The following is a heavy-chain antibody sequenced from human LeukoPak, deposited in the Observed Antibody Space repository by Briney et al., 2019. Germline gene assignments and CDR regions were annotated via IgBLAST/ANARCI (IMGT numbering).Heavy chain of an antibody. Sequence: SETLSLTCAVSGGSFSGYYWSWIRQSPGKGLEWIGEINHSGSTNYNPSLKSRVTISVDMSKNQFSLKLSSVTAADTAVYYCARGRWYDSSGDGDAFDIWGQGTMVTVSS. V-gene: IGHV4-34*01. CDR2: INHSGST. D-gene: IGHD3-22*01. J-gene: IGHJ3*02. CDR3: ARGRWYDSSGDGDAFDI. CDR1: GGSFSGYY.